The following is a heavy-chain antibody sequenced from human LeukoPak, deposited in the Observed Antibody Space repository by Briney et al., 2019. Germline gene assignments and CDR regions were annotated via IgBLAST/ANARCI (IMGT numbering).Heavy chain of an antibody. D-gene: IGHD2-15*01. CDR2: IKQDGSEK. V-gene: IGHV3-7*03. CDR1: GFTFSSYP. CDR3: ARAPYCIGGSCRFDY. Sequence: PGGSLRLSCAASGFTFSSYPMHWVRQAPGKGLEWVANIKQDGSEKYYVDSVKGRFTISRDNAKNSLYLQMNSLRAEDTAVYYCARAPYCIGGSCRFDYWGHGTLVTVSS. J-gene: IGHJ4*01.